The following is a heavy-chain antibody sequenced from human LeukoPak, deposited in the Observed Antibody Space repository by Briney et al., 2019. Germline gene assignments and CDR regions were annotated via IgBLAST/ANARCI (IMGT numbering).Heavy chain of an antibody. CDR2: INHSGST. CDR1: GGSFSGYY. V-gene: IGHV4-34*01. D-gene: IGHD2-2*01. CDR3: ARGGRVVPAAMGWFDP. J-gene: IGHJ5*02. Sequence: SETLSLTCAVYGGSFSGYYWSWIRQPPGKGLEWIGEINHSGSTNYNPSLKSRVTISVDTSRNQFSLKLSSVTAADTAVYYCARGGRVVPAAMGWFDPWGQGTLVTVSS.